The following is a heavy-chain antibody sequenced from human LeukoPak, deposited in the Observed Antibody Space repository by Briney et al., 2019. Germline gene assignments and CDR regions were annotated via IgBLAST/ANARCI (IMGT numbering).Heavy chain of an antibody. V-gene: IGHV5-51*01. D-gene: IGHD6-13*01. CDR2: IYPGDSDN. CDR1: GYSFTSYR. J-gene: IGHJ4*02. Sequence: GDSLKISCKGSGYSFTSYRIGWVRQMPGKGLEWMAIIYPGDSDNRYSPSFQVQVTISADKSISTAYLQWSSLKASDTAMYYCARHNRYYSSSWSYYFDYWGQGTLVTVSS. CDR3: ARHNRYYSSSWSYYFDY.